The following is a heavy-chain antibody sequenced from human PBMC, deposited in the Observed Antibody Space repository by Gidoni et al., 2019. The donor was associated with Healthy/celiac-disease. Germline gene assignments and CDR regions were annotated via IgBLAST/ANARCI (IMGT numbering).Heavy chain of an antibody. V-gene: IGHV1-2*02. D-gene: IGHD7-27*01. J-gene: IGHJ3*02. CDR3: ARDELGAFDI. CDR1: GYTFTGYY. CDR2: INPNSGGT. Sequence: QVQLVHAGAEVMQPGASVKVSCKASGYTFTGYYMPWLRQAPGQGIEWMGWINPNSGGTNYAQKFKGRVTMTRDTSISTAYMELSRLRSDDTAVYYCARDELGAFDIWGQGTMVTVSS.